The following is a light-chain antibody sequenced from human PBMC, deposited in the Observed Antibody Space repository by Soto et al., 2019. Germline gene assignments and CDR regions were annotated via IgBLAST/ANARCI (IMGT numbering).Light chain of an antibody. J-gene: IGLJ1*01. CDR3: SSFTTSSTFV. V-gene: IGLV2-14*01. Sequence: QSALTQPASVSGSPGQPITISCTGTSSDVGSFDSVAWYQHNTGKAPKLMIYDVSNRPSGVSSRFSGSKSGNTASLSISGLQTEAEANCYCSSFTTSSTFVFGTGTKVTVL. CDR2: DVS. CDR1: SSDVGSFDS.